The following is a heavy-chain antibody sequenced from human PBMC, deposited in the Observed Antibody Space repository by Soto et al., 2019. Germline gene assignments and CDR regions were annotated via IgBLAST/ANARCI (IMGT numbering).Heavy chain of an antibody. V-gene: IGHV4-31*03. J-gene: IGHJ4*02. D-gene: IGHD4-17*01. Sequence: QVQLQESGPGLVKPSQTLSLICTVSDGSISSDNYYWSWIRQHPGKGLEWIGYIYYSGSTYYNPSLKSRVTISEDTSKNQFSLKLSSVTAAETAMYYCARAGYGDYDRGIDYWGQGTLVTVYS. CDR2: IYYSGST. CDR3: ARAGYGDYDRGIDY. CDR1: DGSISSDNYY.